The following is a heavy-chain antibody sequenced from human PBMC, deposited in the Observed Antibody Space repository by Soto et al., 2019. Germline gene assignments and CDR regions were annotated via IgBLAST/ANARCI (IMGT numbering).Heavy chain of an antibody. D-gene: IGHD4-17*01. CDR1: EFNFRSYA. V-gene: IGHV3-23*01. CDR3: AKEKDTVTTDY. CDR2: ISGSGGST. Sequence: GGSLRLSCTASEFNFRSYAMSWVRQAPGKGLEWVSAISGSGGSTYYADSVKGRFTISRDNSKNTLYLQMNSLRAEDTAVYYCAKEKDTVTTDYWGQGTLVTVSS. J-gene: IGHJ4*02.